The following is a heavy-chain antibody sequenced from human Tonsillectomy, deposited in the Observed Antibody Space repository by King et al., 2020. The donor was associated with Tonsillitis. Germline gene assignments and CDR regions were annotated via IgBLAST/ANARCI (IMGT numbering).Heavy chain of an antibody. V-gene: IGHV1-45*02. Sequence: QLVESGAEVKKTGSSVKVSCKASGNTFTYRYLHWVRQAPGQALEWVGWVTPYNGNSNYAQRFQDKVTITWDRSMSTPYMEMNSLRSEDTAMYYCAVTLYSGYAYYYYGVDVWGQATTVTVSS. CDR3: AVTLYSGYAYYYYGVDV. J-gene: IGHJ6*02. CDR2: VTPYNGNS. D-gene: IGHD5-12*01. CDR1: GNTFTYRY.